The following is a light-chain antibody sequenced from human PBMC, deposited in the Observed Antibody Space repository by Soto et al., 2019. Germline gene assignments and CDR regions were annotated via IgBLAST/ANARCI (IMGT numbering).Light chain of an antibody. V-gene: IGLV1-51*01. Sequence: QSMLTQSRSVSASPGQKVTISCSGGSSSIGNNYVSWYQQLPGTATKLLIYDNNKRPSGVPERFSGSKSGTSATLGIAGLQTGDEADYYCGTWDSSLSGFVFGTGTKVTV. CDR2: DNN. CDR1: SSSIGNNY. J-gene: IGLJ1*01. CDR3: GTWDSSLSGFV.